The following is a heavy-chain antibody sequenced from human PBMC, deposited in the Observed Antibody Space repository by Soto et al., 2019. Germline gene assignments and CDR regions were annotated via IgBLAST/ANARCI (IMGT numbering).Heavy chain of an antibody. D-gene: IGHD3-22*01. CDR2: IDHSGST. CDR3: ARDVPATYFYDSSGSYNRSNYYGMDV. CDR1: GGSFRGYY. V-gene: IGHV4-34*01. Sequence: QVQLLQCGAGLLKPSETLSLTCAVYGGSFRGYYWTWIRQPPEKGLAWIGDIDHSGSTNSNPSLKSRVTMSVDTSKNQFSLKLSSVTAADTAVYFCARDVPATYFYDSSGSYNRSNYYGMDVWGQWTTVTVAS. J-gene: IGHJ6*01.